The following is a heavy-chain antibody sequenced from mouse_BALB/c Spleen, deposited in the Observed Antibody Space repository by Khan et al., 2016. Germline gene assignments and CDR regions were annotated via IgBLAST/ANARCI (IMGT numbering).Heavy chain of an antibody. CDR3: ARGYGNYVNWYFDV. J-gene: IGHJ1*01. Sequence: QLQLSGPELEKPGASVKISCKASGYSFTGYNMNWVKQSNGKSLEWIGNIDPYYGGTRYNQKFKGKATSTVDKSSSTAYMQIKSLTSADSAVYYCARGYGNYVNWYFDVWGAGTTVTVSS. V-gene: IGHV1-39*01. CDR1: GYSFTGYN. D-gene: IGHD2-10*02. CDR2: IDPYYGGT.